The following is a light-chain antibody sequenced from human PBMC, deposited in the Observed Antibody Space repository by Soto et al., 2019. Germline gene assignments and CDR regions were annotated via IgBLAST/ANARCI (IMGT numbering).Light chain of an antibody. Sequence: EIVMTQSPATLSVSPGARATLSCRASQSIGNNLAWYQQQPGQTPRLLIYGASTRATGIPARFSGSGSGTEFTLTISSLQSEDFAIYYCQQYNNWLMLSFGGGTKVDIK. CDR3: QQYNNWLMLS. CDR2: GAS. J-gene: IGKJ4*01. V-gene: IGKV3-15*01. CDR1: QSIGNN.